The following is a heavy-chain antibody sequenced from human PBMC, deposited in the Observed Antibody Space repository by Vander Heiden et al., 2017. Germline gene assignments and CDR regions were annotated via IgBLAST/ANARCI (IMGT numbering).Heavy chain of an antibody. V-gene: IGHV3-23*01. CDR3: AKMSCSSTSCPLDY. D-gene: IGHD2-2*01. J-gene: IGHJ4*02. CDR2: ISGSGGST. Sequence: EVQLLESGGGLVQPGGSLRLSCAASGFTFSSYAMSWVRQGPGKGLEWVSAISGSGGSTYYADSVKGRFTISRDNSKNTLYLQMNSLRAEDTAVYYCAKMSCSSTSCPLDYWGQGTLVTVSS. CDR1: GFTFSSYA.